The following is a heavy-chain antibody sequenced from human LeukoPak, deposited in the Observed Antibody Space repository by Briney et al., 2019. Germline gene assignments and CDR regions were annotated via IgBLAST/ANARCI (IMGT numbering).Heavy chain of an antibody. CDR3: AREQLYSSGWLDY. Sequence: ASVKVSCKASGYTFTSYGISWVRQAPGQGLEWMGWISVYNGNTNYAQRLQDRVTITTDTSTSTAYMEARSLRSDDTAVYYCAREQLYSSGWLDYWGQGTLVTVSS. D-gene: IGHD6-19*01. CDR2: ISVYNGNT. CDR1: GYTFTSYG. J-gene: IGHJ4*02. V-gene: IGHV1-18*01.